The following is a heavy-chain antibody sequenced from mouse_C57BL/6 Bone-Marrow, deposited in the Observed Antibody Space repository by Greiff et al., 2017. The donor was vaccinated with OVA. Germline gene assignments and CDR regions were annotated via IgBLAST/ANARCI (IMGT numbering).Heavy chain of an antibody. CDR1: GFSLTSYG. CDR3: ARVCCSFDV. V-gene: IGHV2-2*01. Sequence: VKLQQSGPGLVQPSQSLSITCTVSGFSLTSYGVHWVRQSPGKGLEWLGVIWSGGSTDYNEAFISRMSISKDNSKSQVYIQMSSLQAEDTAVYYCARVCCSFDVWGTGTTVTVSS. CDR2: IWSGGST. D-gene: IGHD2-10*02. J-gene: IGHJ1*03.